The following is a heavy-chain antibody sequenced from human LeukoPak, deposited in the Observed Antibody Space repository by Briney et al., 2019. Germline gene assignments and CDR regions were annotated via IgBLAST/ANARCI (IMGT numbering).Heavy chain of an antibody. V-gene: IGHV4-38-2*02. Sequence: SETLSLTCTVSGYSISSGYHWGWIRQPPGKGLEWIGSIYHSGSTYYNPSLESRVTISVDTSKNPFSLMLRSVTAADTAVYYCARVVQSTDSSGFYLPEYFQHWGQGTLVTVSS. J-gene: IGHJ1*01. CDR2: IYHSGST. CDR3: ARVVQSTDSSGFYLPEYFQH. D-gene: IGHD3-22*01. CDR1: GYSISSGYH.